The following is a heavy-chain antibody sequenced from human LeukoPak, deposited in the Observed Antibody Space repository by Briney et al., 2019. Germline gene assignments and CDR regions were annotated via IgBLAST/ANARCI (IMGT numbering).Heavy chain of an antibody. CDR1: GFTFSNYW. V-gene: IGHV3-74*01. CDR3: VSSGGSV. CDR2: INSDGINT. Sequence: PGGSLRLSCAASGFTFSNYWMHWVRQAPGKGLVWVSRINSDGINTSYADSVKGRFTISRDNAKNTLYLQMNSLRPEDTAVYYCVSSGGSVWGQGTLVIVSS. J-gene: IGHJ4*02. D-gene: IGHD2-15*01.